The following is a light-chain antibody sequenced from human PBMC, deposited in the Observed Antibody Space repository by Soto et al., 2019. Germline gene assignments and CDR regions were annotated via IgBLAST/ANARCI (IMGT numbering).Light chain of an antibody. CDR2: EVS. J-gene: IGLJ1*01. CDR1: SSDVGGYNY. V-gene: IGLV2-8*01. CDR3: SSYAGSNNLGHV. Sequence: QSVLTQPPSASGSHGQSVTISCTGTSSDVGGYNYVSWYQQHPGKAPKLMIYEVSKRPSGVPDRFSGSKSGNTASLTVSGLQAEDEADYYCSSYAGSNNLGHVFGTGTKVTVL.